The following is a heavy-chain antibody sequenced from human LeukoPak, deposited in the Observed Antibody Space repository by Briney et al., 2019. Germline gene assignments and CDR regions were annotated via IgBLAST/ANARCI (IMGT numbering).Heavy chain of an antibody. CDR1: GGTFSSYA. CDR3: ARDPRLELLWFGELPNL. CDR2: VIPILGIA. D-gene: IGHD3-10*01. J-gene: IGHJ4*02. Sequence: SVKVSCKASGGTFSSYAISWVRQAPGQGLEWMGRVIPILGIASYAQKFQGRVTITADKSTSTAYMELSSLRSEDTAVYYCARDPRLELLWFGELPNLWGQGTLVTVSS. V-gene: IGHV1-69*04.